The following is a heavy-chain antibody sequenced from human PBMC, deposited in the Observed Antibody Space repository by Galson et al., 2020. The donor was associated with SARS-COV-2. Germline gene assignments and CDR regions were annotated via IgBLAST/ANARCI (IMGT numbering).Heavy chain of an antibody. CDR2: IYSGGST. D-gene: IGHD2-2*01. CDR3: ARVGVPAAMKDAFDI. Sequence: GESLKISCAASGFTVSSNYMSWVRQAPGKGLEWVSVIYSGGSTYYADSVKGRFTISRDNSKNTLYLQMNSLRAEDTAVYYCARVGVPAAMKDAFDIWGQGTMVTVSS. V-gene: IGHV3-53*01. CDR1: GFTVSSNY. J-gene: IGHJ3*02.